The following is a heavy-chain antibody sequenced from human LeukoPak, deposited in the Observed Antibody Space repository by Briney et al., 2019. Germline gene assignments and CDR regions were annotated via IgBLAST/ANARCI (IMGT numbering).Heavy chain of an antibody. V-gene: IGHV1-18*01. CDR2: ISAYNGNT. CDR1: GYTFTSYG. CDR3: ARGSVHWQRAPNWFDP. D-gene: IGHD6-25*01. Sequence: GASVKVSCKASGYTFTSYGISWVRQAPGQGLEWMGWISAYNGNTDYAQKLQGRVTMTTDTSTSTAYMELRSLRSDDTAVYYCARGSVHWQRAPNWFDPWGQGTLVTVSS. J-gene: IGHJ5*02.